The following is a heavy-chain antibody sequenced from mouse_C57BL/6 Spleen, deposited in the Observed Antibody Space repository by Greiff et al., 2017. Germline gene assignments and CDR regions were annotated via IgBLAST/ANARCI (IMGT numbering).Heavy chain of an antibody. D-gene: IGHD1-1*01. CDR2: ISSGSSTI. CDR1: GFTFSDYG. J-gene: IGHJ4*01. V-gene: IGHV5-17*01. CDR3: ARRITTVVAQYYYAMDY. Sequence: EVQLQESGGGLVKPGGSLKLSCAASGFTFSDYGMHWVRQAPEKGLEWVAYISSGSSTIYYADTVKGRFTISRDNAKNTLFLQMTSLRSEDTAMYYCARRITTVVAQYYYAMDYWGQGTSVTVSS.